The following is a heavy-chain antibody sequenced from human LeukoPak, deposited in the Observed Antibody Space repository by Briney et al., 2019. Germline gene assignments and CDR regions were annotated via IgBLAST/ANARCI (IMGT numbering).Heavy chain of an antibody. CDR1: GFTFGDYA. CDR3: AKDSHWILFDD. V-gene: IGHV3-23*01. CDR2: ISGSGGST. J-gene: IGHJ4*02. D-gene: IGHD2-2*03. Sequence: GGSLRLSCIASGFTFGDYAMTWVRQAPGKGLEWVSAISGSGGSTYYADSVKGRFTISRDNSKNTLYLQMNSLKDEDTAVYYCAKDSHWILFDDWGQGTLVTVSS.